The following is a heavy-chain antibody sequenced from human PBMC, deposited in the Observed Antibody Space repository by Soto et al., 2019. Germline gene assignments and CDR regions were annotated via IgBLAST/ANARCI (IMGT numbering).Heavy chain of an antibody. V-gene: IGHV3-30*18. Sequence: PGGSLRLSCAASGFTFSSYGMHWVRQAPGKGLEWVAVISYDGSNKYCADSVKGRFTISRDNSKNTLYLQMNSLRAEDTAVYYCAKDIXHITMIVVDGYYGMDVWGQGTTVTV. D-gene: IGHD3-22*01. J-gene: IGHJ6*02. CDR1: GFTFSSYG. CDR3: AKDIXHITMIVVDGYYGMDV. CDR2: ISYDGSNK.